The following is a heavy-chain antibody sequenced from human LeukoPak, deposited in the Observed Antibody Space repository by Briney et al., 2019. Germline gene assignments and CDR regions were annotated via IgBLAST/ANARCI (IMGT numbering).Heavy chain of an antibody. V-gene: IGHV2-5*02. Sequence: SGPTLLQPTPTLTLTCTFSGFSLRTSGVGVGWIRQPPGKALEWLALIYWDDDKRYSPSLKSRLTITKDTSKNQVVLTMTNTDPVDTATYYCAHKTTYYDFWSGYSQPKSAYFDYWGQGTLVTVSS. D-gene: IGHD3-3*01. CDR3: AHKTTYYDFWSGYSQPKSAYFDY. J-gene: IGHJ4*02. CDR2: IYWDDDK. CDR1: GFSLRTSGVG.